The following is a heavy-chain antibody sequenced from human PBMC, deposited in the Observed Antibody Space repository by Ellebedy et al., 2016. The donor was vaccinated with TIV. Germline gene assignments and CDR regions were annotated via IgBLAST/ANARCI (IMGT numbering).Heavy chain of an antibody. D-gene: IGHD1-26*01. CDR1: GFTFSSFW. J-gene: IGHJ4*02. V-gene: IGHV3-7*01. CDR3: ARDNVGALDY. Sequence: GESLKISXAASGFTFSSFWMAWVRQAPGKGPEWVANIKQDGSDKGYVDSVKGRFTISRDNARNSLYLQMNSLRAEDTAVYYCARDNVGALDYWGRGTLVTVSS. CDR2: IKQDGSDK.